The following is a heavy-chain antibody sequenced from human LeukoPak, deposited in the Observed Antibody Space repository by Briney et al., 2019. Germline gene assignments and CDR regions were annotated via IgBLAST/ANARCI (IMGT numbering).Heavy chain of an antibody. CDR3: AKEKRATGMDV. CDR1: GFIFSDYA. D-gene: IGHD5-12*01. Sequence: GGSLRLSCAASGFIFSDYAMSWVRQAPGKGLEWVSVISGSGDRTDYADPVKGRFTISRDNSKNTLYLQMNSLRAEDTAVYYCAKEKRATGMDVWGQGTTVTVSS. V-gene: IGHV3-23*01. J-gene: IGHJ6*02. CDR2: ISGSGDRT.